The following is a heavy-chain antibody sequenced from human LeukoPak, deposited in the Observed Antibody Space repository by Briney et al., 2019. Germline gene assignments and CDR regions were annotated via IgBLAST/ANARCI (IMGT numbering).Heavy chain of an antibody. CDR3: AKGIAVAGTIDY. V-gene: IGHV3-7*01. J-gene: IGHJ4*02. CDR2: IKQDGTEK. Sequence: GGSLRLSCAASGFTFTNYWMSWVRQAPGKGLDWVATIKQDGTEKYYVDSVKGRFTISRDNAKNSLFLQMNSLRAEDTAVYYCAKGIAVAGTIDYWGQGTLVTVSS. D-gene: IGHD6-19*01. CDR1: GFTFTNYW.